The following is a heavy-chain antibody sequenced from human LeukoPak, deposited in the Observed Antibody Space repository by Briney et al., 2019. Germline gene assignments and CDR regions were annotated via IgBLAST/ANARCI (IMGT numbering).Heavy chain of an antibody. V-gene: IGHV3-30*02. CDR1: GFGFSSYA. D-gene: IGHD3-16*01. CDR3: AKVRLLGALDDAFDV. CDR2: IRHDGSHH. Sequence: PGGSLRLSCAASGFGFSSYAMHWVRQAPGKGLEWVAFIRHDGSHHYHGDSVKGRFTISRDNSKNTLYLEMTSLRPEETAVYYCAKVRLLGALDDAFDVWGQGTMVTV. J-gene: IGHJ3*01.